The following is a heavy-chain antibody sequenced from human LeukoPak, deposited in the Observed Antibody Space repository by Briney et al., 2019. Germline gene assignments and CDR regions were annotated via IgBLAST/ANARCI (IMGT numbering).Heavy chain of an antibody. V-gene: IGHV1-18*01. CDR3: ASYPLYGSGRNYYYYYGMDV. D-gene: IGHD3-10*01. J-gene: IGHJ6*02. Sequence: ASVKVSCKASGYTFTSYGISWVRQAPGQGLEWMGWISAYNGNTNYAQKLQGRVTMTTDTSTSTAYMELRSLRSDDTAVYYCASYPLYGSGRNYYYYYGMDVWGQGTTVTVSS. CDR2: ISAYNGNT. CDR1: GYTFTSYG.